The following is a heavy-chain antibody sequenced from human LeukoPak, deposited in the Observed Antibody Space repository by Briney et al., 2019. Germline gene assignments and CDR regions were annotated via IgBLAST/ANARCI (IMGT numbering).Heavy chain of an antibody. CDR2: TYYRSKWYS. D-gene: IGHD6-19*01. CDR1: GDSVSINSAA. V-gene: IGHV6-1*01. CDR3: AGGSGSFHY. J-gene: IGHJ4*02. Sequence: SQTLTLTFDISGDSVSINSAAWNWSRQSPSRGLEWLGRTYYRSKWYSEYAVSVRGRITTNPDTSKHQFSLQLKSVTPEDTAMYYCAGGSGSFHYWGQGTLVTVSS.